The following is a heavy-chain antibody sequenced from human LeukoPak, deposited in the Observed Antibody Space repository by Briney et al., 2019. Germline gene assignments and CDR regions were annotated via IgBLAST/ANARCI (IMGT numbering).Heavy chain of an antibody. V-gene: IGHV3-21*06. J-gene: IGHJ4*02. CDR3: ARVPGVYFDY. CDR1: GFTFSSYA. CDR2: ISSSSTYI. Sequence: GGSLRLSCAASGFTFSSYAMSWVRQAPGKGLEWVSSISSSSTYIYYTDSVKGRFTISRDNAKNSLYLQMNSLRAEDTAVYYCARVPGVYFDYWGQGTLVTVSS.